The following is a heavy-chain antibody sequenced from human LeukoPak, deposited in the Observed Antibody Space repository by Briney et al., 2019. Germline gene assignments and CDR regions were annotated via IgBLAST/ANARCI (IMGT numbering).Heavy chain of an antibody. D-gene: IGHD3-9*01. Sequence: ASVKVSCKASVYTFTSDGISWVRQDPGQGLEWMGWISAYNGNTNYAQKLQGRVTMTTDTSTSTAYMELRSMRSDDTAVYYCARGGDLDYDILTGYYNVMYNWFDPWGQGTLVTVSS. CDR2: ISAYNGNT. CDR1: VYTFTSDG. CDR3: ARGGDLDYDILTGYYNVMYNWFDP. V-gene: IGHV1-18*01. J-gene: IGHJ5*02.